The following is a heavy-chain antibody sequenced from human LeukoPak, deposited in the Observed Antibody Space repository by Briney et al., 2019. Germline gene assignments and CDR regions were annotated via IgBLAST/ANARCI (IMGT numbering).Heavy chain of an antibody. CDR1: GGSIFTYY. CDR3: ARIFDRDV. D-gene: IGHD3-22*01. Sequence: SETLSLTCSISGGSIFTYYWSWVRQPAGKGLEWIGRIHTGGSNNYSPSLKSRVTMSLDTSKNQFSLKLASVTAADTAVYYCARIFDRDVWGQGTLVTVSS. V-gene: IGHV4-4*07. CDR2: IHTGGSN. J-gene: IGHJ3*01.